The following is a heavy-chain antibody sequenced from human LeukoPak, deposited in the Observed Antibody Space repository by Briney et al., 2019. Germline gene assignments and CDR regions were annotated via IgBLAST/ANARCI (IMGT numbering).Heavy chain of an antibody. CDR3: AKDLRGHYYDSSGYDY. D-gene: IGHD3-22*01. Sequence: GGSLRLSCAASGFTFSSYSMNWVRQAPGKGLEWVSSISSSSSYIYYADSVKGRFTISRDNSKNTLYLQMNSLRAEDTAVYYCAKDLRGHYYDSSGYDYWGQGTLVTVSS. CDR2: ISSSSSYI. V-gene: IGHV3-21*04. J-gene: IGHJ4*02. CDR1: GFTFSSYS.